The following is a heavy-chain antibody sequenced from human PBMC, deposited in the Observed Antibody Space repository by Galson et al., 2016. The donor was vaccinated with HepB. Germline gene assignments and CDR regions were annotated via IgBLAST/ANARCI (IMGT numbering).Heavy chain of an antibody. D-gene: IGHD6-19*01. CDR1: GGSISSIDW. J-gene: IGHJ4*02. CDR2: ISHSEKT. Sequence: SETLSLTCAVSGGSISSIDWWSWVRQPPGKGLEWIGEISHSEKTNYNPSLKSRVTISVDKSKNQFSLKLKSVTAADTAVYYCARLAGNGGHEDYWGQGTLVTVSS. CDR3: ARLAGNGGHEDY. V-gene: IGHV4-4*02.